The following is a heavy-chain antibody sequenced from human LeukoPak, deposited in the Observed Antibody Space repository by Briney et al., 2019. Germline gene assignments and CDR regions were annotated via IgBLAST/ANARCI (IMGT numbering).Heavy chain of an antibody. CDR1: GFTFSSYA. D-gene: IGHD4-17*01. Sequence: PGGSLRLSCAASGFTFSSYAMSWVRQAPGKGLEWVSAISGSGGSTYYADSVKGRFTISRDNSKNTLYLQMNSLRAEDTAVYYCAKEGAITYGDYRPGMMYWYFDLWGRGTLVTVPS. J-gene: IGHJ2*01. V-gene: IGHV3-23*01. CDR2: ISGSGGST. CDR3: AKEGAITYGDYRPGMMYWYFDL.